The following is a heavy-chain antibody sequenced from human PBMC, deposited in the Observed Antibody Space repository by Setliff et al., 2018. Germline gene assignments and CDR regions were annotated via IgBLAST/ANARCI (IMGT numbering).Heavy chain of an antibody. CDR3: TKGGTQDFDY. CDR1: GLTFSNCW. D-gene: IGHD3-16*01. CDR2: INPGGSEK. V-gene: IGHV3-7*01. Sequence: GGSLRLSCTASGLTFSNCWVSWVRQAPGKGLEWVASINPGGSEKYYVDSVKGRFTISRDNAKNSLYLQMNGLRAEDTAVYYCTKGGTQDFDYWGQGTLVTVSS. J-gene: IGHJ4*02.